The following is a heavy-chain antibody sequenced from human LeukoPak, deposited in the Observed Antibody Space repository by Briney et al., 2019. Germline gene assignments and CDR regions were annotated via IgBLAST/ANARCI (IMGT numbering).Heavy chain of an antibody. J-gene: IGHJ5*02. CDR3: ARRWGWWFDP. CDR1: GGSISSYY. CDR2: IYYSGST. Sequence: SETLSLTCTVSGGSISSYYWSWLRQPPGKGLEWIGYIYYSGSTNYNPSLKSRVTISVDTSKNQFSLKLSSVTAADTAVYYCARRWGWWFDPWGQGTLVTVSS. D-gene: IGHD3-16*01. V-gene: IGHV4-59*08.